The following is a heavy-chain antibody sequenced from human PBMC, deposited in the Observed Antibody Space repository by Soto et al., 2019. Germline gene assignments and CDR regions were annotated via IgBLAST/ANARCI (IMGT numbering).Heavy chain of an antibody. CDR2: IYYSGST. D-gene: IGHD3-3*01. CDR3: ARLLEIYDFWSGSGKEYYYYYMDV. J-gene: IGHJ6*03. CDR1: GGSISSYY. V-gene: IGHV4-59*08. Sequence: PSETLSLACTVSGGSISSYYWSWIRQPPGKGLEWIGYIYYSGSTNYNPSLKSRVTISVDTSKNQFSLKLSSVTAADTAVYYCARLLEIYDFWSGSGKEYYYYYMDVWGKGTTVTVSS.